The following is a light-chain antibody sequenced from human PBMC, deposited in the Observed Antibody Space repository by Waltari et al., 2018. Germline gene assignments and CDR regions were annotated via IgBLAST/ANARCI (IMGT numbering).Light chain of an antibody. CDR1: QSIKNW. V-gene: IGKV1-5*01. CDR3: QQYNSYSFVS. CDR2: DDS. J-gene: IGKJ4*01. Sequence: DIQMTQSPSTLSASVVDRVTITCRASQSIKNWLAWYQQKPGKAPKLLIYDDSSLESGVPSRFSGRGSETEFTLTISSLQPDDFATYYCQQYNSYSFVSFGGGTKVEVK.